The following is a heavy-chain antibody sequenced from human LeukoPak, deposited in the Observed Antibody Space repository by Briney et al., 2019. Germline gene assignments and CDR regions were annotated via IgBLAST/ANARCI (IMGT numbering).Heavy chain of an antibody. V-gene: IGHV3-30*18. CDR3: AKALYKWNVVYY. Sequence: GGSLRLSCAASGFTFSSYGMHWVRQAPGKGLEWVAVISYDGSNKYYADSVKGRFTISRDNSKNTLYLQMNSLRAEDTAVYYCAKALYKWNVVYYWGQGTLVTVSS. J-gene: IGHJ4*02. D-gene: IGHD1-1*01. CDR1: GFTFSSYG. CDR2: ISYDGSNK.